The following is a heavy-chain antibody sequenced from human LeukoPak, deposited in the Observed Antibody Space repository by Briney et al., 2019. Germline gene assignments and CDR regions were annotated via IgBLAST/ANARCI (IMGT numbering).Heavy chain of an antibody. CDR3: ARDYCGGDCFPDY. Sequence: ASVKVSCKASGYTFSGYYMHWVRQAPGQGLEWMGRINPNSGGTNYAQKFQGRVTMTRDMSISTAYMELSRLRSDDTAVYYCARDYCGGDCFPDYWGQGTLVTVSS. CDR1: GYTFSGYY. CDR2: INPNSGGT. V-gene: IGHV1-2*06. D-gene: IGHD2-21*02. J-gene: IGHJ4*02.